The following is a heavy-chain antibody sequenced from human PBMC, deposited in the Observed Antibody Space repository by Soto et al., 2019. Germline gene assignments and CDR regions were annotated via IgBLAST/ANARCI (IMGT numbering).Heavy chain of an antibody. D-gene: IGHD3-10*01. CDR1: GFTFSNHG. V-gene: IGHV3-23*01. CDR2: VSADGYTT. CDR3: AREASVPSFGEFWFFDL. J-gene: IGHJ2*01. Sequence: EVQLLESGGGLAQPGGSLRLSCAASGFTFSNHGMTWVRQAPGKGLEWVSSVSADGYTTYYADSVRGRLTISRDSSGYTVYVRMNNLRAEDTALYYCAREASVPSFGEFWFFDLWGRGTQVTVSS.